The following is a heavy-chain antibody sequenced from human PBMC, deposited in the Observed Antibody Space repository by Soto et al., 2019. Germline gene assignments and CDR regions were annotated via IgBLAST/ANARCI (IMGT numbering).Heavy chain of an antibody. CDR1: GFTFSSYG. J-gene: IGHJ4*02. CDR2: IWHDGGNK. Sequence: GGSLRLSCAASGFTFSSYGMHWVRQAPGKGLEWVAFIWHDGGNKFYAESVKGRFTISRDNSKNTLYLQMTSLSAEHTAMYYCARDGDVNTGFGKDYWGQGTLVTVYS. V-gene: IGHV3-33*01. CDR3: ARDGDVNTGFGKDY. D-gene: IGHD3-16*01.